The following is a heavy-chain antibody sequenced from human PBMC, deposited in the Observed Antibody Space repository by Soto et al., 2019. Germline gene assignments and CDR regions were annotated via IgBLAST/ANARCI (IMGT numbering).Heavy chain of an antibody. CDR1: GGSISSGGYY. CDR3: VSASIVVVTATWNWFDP. J-gene: IGHJ5*02. CDR2: IYYSGST. D-gene: IGHD2-21*02. V-gene: IGHV4-31*03. Sequence: QVQLQESGPGLVKPSQTLSLTCTVSGGSISSGGYYWSWIRQHPGKGLEWIGYIYYSGSTYYNPSLKSRVTISVDTSKNQFSLKLSSVTAADTAVYYCVSASIVVVTATWNWFDPWGQGTLVTVSS.